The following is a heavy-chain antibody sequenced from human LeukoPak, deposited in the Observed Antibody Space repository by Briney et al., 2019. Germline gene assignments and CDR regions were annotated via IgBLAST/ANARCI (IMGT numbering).Heavy chain of an antibody. V-gene: IGHV4-39*07. Sequence: PSETLSLTCTVSGGSISNSGFYWGWIRQPPGKGLEWIGNVYYSGSTYYNSSLKSRVTMSVDTSKNQFSLKLSSVTAADTAVYYCARVRYSDVLTGYYGDGYFDYWGQGTLVTVSS. D-gene: IGHD3-9*01. J-gene: IGHJ4*02. CDR2: VYYSGST. CDR3: ARVRYSDVLTGYYGDGYFDY. CDR1: GGSISNSGFY.